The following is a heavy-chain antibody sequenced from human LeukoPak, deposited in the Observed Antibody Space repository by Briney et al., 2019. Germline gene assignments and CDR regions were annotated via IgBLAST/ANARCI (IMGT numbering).Heavy chain of an antibody. Sequence: ASVKVSCKASGYTFTSYDINWVRQATGQGLEWMGWMNPNSGNTGYAQKFQGRVTITRNTSISTAYMELSSLRSEDTAVYYCARQSPRWYYGSGSLQTWGQGTLVTVSS. J-gene: IGHJ5*02. CDR3: ARQSPRWYYGSGSLQT. CDR2: MNPNSGNT. D-gene: IGHD3-10*01. CDR1: GYTFTSYD. V-gene: IGHV1-8*03.